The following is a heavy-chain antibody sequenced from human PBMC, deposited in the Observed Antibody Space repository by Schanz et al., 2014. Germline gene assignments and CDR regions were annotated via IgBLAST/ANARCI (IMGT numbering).Heavy chain of an antibody. D-gene: IGHD3-10*01. V-gene: IGHV3-64*04. CDR1: GFTFSIYA. J-gene: IGHJ3*02. Sequence: QVRLVESGGGLVPPGGSLRLSCSASGFTFSIYAMHWVRQAPGKGLEYVSAISHDGYSTYYADSVKGRFTISRDNSKNTLYLQMNSLRAEDTAVYYCAKGRFGELSAFDIWGQGTMXTVSS. CDR2: ISHDGYST. CDR3: AKGRFGELSAFDI.